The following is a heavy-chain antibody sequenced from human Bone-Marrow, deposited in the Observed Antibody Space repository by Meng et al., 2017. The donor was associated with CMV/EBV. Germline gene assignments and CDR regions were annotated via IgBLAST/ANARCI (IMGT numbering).Heavy chain of an antibody. CDR2: ITHSGST. J-gene: IGHJ4*02. D-gene: IGHD1-26*01. CDR1: GAPFSGY. Sequence: QVHLQQWGAGLVKPAATLSLTCGVYGAPFSGYWSWVRQPPGKGLEWIGEITHSGSTNYNVTLKSRVTISIDTSKNQFSLKLSSVTATDTAVYYCAPGFRSWSGSYSSWGQGTLVTVSS. V-gene: IGHV4-34*01. CDR3: APGFRSWSGSYSS.